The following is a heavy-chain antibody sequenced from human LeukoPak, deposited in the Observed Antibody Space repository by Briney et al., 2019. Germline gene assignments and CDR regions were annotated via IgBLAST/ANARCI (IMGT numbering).Heavy chain of an antibody. CDR3: ARHYYDSSGYYPTWEKRGPYYFDY. CDR1: GGSISSGGYY. CDR2: IYYSGST. D-gene: IGHD3-22*01. Sequence: SETLSLTCTVSGGSISSGGYYWGWIRQPPGKGLEWIGSIYYSGSTYYNPSLKSRVTISVDTSKNQFSLKLSSVTAADTAVYYCARHYYDSSGYYPTWEKRGPYYFDYWGQGTLVTVSS. J-gene: IGHJ4*02. V-gene: IGHV4-39*01.